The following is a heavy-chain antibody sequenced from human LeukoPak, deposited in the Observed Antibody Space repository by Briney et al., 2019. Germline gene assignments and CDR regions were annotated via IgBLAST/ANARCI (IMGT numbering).Heavy chain of an antibody. V-gene: IGHV1-18*01. D-gene: IGHD2-2*01. CDR1: GYTFSSYG. CDR3: ARDCRSTNCYEIMDV. J-gene: IGHJ6*04. Sequence: ASVKVSCKASGYTFSSYGISWVRQAPGQGLEWMGWISAYNGNTNYAQKVQGRVTMTTDTSTSTAYMELRSLRSDDTAVYYCARDCRSTNCYEIMDVWGKGTTVTVSS. CDR2: ISAYNGNT.